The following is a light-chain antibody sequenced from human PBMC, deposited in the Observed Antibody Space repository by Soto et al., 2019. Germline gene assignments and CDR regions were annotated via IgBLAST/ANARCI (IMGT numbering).Light chain of an antibody. V-gene: IGLV3-21*02. CDR2: DDT. CDR1: NIGTKR. J-gene: IGLJ1*01. CDR3: QVWDSATDHYV. Sequence: SYILTQPPSVSVAPGQTARITCGANNIGTKRVHWSQQKPGQAPVLVVFDDTARPSGIPERFSGLNSGKTATLTIARVEAGDEADYYCQVWDSATDHYVFGTGTKLTVL.